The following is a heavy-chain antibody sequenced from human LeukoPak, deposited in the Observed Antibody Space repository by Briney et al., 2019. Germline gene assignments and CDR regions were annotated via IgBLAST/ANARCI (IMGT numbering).Heavy chain of an antibody. J-gene: IGHJ3*02. CDR3: AKDLVGVPGSACDI. V-gene: IGHV3-23*01. Sequence: GGSLRLSCAASGFTFSNYAMSWVRQAPGKGLEWVSAISGSGGSTYYADSVKGRFTISRDNSKNTLFLQMNSLRAEDTAVYYCAKDLVGVPGSACDIWGQGTMVTVSS. CDR2: ISGSGGST. D-gene: IGHD1-26*01. CDR1: GFTFSNYA.